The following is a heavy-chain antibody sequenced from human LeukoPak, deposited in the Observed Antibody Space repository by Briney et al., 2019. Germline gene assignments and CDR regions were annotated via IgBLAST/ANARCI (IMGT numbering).Heavy chain of an antibody. CDR3: AKDEDHDYGDYYFDS. J-gene: IGHJ4*02. Sequence: GGSLRLSCAASGFSFSFYWMHWVRQAPGKGPVWVSRIKTDGSIADYADSVKGRFTISRDNAKNTLYLQMNSLRAEDTAVYYCAKDEDHDYGDYYFDSWGQGTLVTVSS. V-gene: IGHV3-74*01. CDR2: IKTDGSIA. CDR1: GFSFSFYW. D-gene: IGHD4-17*01.